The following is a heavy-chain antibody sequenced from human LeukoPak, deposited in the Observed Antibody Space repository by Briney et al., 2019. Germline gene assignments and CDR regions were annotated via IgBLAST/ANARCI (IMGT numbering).Heavy chain of an antibody. J-gene: IGHJ4*02. CDR3: ARGVEMATIGPDY. CDR2: INAGNGNT. CDR1: GYTFTSYA. Sequence: ASVKVSCKASGYTFTSYAMHWVRQAPGQRLEWMGWINAGNGNTRYSQKFQGRVTITRDTSASTAYMELSSLGSEDTAVYYCARGVEMATIGPDYWGQGTLVTVSS. V-gene: IGHV1-3*01. D-gene: IGHD5-24*01.